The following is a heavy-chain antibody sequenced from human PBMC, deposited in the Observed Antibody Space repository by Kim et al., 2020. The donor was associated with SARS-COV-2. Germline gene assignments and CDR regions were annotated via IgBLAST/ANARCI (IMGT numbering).Heavy chain of an antibody. D-gene: IGHD6-13*01. V-gene: IGHV4-39*01. CDR1: GGSISSSSYY. CDR2: IYYSGST. Sequence: LETLSLTCTVSGGSISSSSYYWGWIRQPPGKGLEWIGSIYYSGSTYYNPSLKSRVTISVDTSKNQFSLKLSSVTAADTAVYYCARLQIRSIAAAGPFFDYWGQGTLVTVSS. J-gene: IGHJ4*02. CDR3: ARLQIRSIAAAGPFFDY.